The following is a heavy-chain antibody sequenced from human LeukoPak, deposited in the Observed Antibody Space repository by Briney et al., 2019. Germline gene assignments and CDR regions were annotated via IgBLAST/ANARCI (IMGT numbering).Heavy chain of an antibody. CDR1: GFXFSSYS. CDR2: ISSSSSTI. CDR3: AREVSGSGSYYNGPYYYGMDV. V-gene: IGHV3-48*02. D-gene: IGHD3-10*01. J-gene: IGHJ6*02. Sequence: GESLRLSCGASGFXFSSYSMNWVRQAPGKGLEWLSYISSSSSTIYYADSVKGRFTISRDNDKNSLYLQMNSLRDEDTAVYYCAREVSGSGSYYNGPYYYGMDVWGQGTTVTVSS.